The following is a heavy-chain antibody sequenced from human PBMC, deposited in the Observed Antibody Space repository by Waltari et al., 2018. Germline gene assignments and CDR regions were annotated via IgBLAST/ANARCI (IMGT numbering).Heavy chain of an antibody. Sequence: QVQLVASGGGVVQPGGSLRLSCAASGFTFSSYGMHWVRPAPGKGLEWVALIRYDGSNKYYADSVKCRFTISRDNSKNTLYLQMNSLRAEDTAVYYCAKDSRAGAKGHMDYWGQGTLVTVSS. D-gene: IGHD1-26*01. J-gene: IGHJ4*02. CDR3: AKDSRAGAKGHMDY. V-gene: IGHV3-30*02. CDR1: GFTFSSYG. CDR2: IRYDGSNK.